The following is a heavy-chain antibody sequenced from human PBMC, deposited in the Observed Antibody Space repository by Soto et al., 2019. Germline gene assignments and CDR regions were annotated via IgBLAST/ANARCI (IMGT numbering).Heavy chain of an antibody. CDR2: IKQDGSEK. CDR3: AIDAGYCISTSCYVDYYYGMDV. Sequence: EVQLVESGGGLVQPGGSLRLSCAASGFTFSSYWMSWVRQAPGKGLEWVANIKQDGSEKYYVDSVKGRFTISRDNAKNSLYLQMNSLRAEDTAVYYCAIDAGYCISTSCYVDYYYGMDVWGQGTTVTVSS. J-gene: IGHJ6*02. V-gene: IGHV3-7*01. CDR1: GFTFSSYW. D-gene: IGHD2-2*03.